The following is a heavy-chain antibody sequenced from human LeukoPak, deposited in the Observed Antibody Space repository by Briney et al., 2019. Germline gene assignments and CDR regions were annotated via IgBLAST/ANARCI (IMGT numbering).Heavy chain of an antibody. J-gene: IGHJ5*02. CDR3: AREGGYCSSTSCYAPWFDP. CDR2: ISSSGSTI. V-gene: IGHV3-11*01. Sequence: GGSLRLSCAASGFTFSDYYMSWIRQAPGKGLEWVSYISSSGSTIYYADSVKGRFTISRDNAKNPLYLQMNSLRAEDTAVYYCAREGGYCSSTSCYAPWFDPWGQGTLVTVSS. D-gene: IGHD2-2*01. CDR1: GFTFSDYY.